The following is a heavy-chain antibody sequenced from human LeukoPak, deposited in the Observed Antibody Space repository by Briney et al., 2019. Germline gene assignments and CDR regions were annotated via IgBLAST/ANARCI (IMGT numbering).Heavy chain of an antibody. D-gene: IGHD3-22*01. CDR1: GGSFSGYY. J-gene: IGHJ3*02. Sequence: PSETLSLTCTVYGGSFSGYYWSWIRQPPGKGLEWIGEINHSGSTNYNPSLKSRVTISVDTSKNQFSLKLSSVTAADTAVYYCARGYHYDSSGRRAFDIWGQGTMVTVSS. CDR2: INHSGST. CDR3: ARGYHYDSSGRRAFDI. V-gene: IGHV4-34*01.